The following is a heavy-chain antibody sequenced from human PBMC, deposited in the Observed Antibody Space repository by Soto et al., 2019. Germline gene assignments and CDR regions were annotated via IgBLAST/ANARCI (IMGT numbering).Heavy chain of an antibody. CDR2: IYYSGST. D-gene: IGHD3-10*01. J-gene: IGHJ6*02. CDR3: ARDQSGSGSYSEDHYYGMDV. Sequence: KPSETLSLTCTVSGGSISSGGYYWSWIRQHPGKGLEWIGYIYYSGSTYYNPSLKSRVTISVDTSKNQFSLKLSSVTAADTAVYYCARDQSGSGSYSEDHYYGMDVWGQGTTVTVSS. CDR1: GGSISSGGYY. V-gene: IGHV4-31*03.